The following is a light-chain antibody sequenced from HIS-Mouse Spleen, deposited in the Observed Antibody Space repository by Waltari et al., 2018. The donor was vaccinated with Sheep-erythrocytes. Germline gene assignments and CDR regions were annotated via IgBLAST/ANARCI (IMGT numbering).Light chain of an antibody. CDR2: DVS. Sequence: QSALTQPRSVSGSPGQSVTISCTGTSSAGGGYNYVSWYQQHPGKAPKLMIYDVSKRPSGVPDRFSGSKSGNTASLTISGLQAEDEADYYCCSYAGSYNHVFGTGTKVTVL. V-gene: IGLV2-11*01. CDR1: SSAGGGYNY. J-gene: IGLJ1*01. CDR3: CSYAGSYNHV.